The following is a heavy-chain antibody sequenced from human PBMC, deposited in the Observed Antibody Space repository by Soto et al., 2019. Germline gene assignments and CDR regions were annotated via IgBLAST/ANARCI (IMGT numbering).Heavy chain of an antibody. CDR3: ARIRVVGATPYFDY. CDR2: IYHSGST. J-gene: IGHJ4*02. D-gene: IGHD1-26*01. V-gene: IGHV4-59*01. CDR1: SGYISSYF. Sequence: QVQLQESGPGLVKPSETLSLTCTVSSGYISSYFWSWIRQPPGKGLEWIGHIYHSGSTNYNPTLKRRVTISVDTSKKPYSLDLNSVTAADTAVYYWARIRVVGATPYFDYWGQGTLVTVSS.